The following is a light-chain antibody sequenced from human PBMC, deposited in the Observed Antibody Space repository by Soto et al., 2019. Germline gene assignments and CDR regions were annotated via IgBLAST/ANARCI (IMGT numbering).Light chain of an antibody. CDR2: EVS. CDR1: SSDVGGYNY. J-gene: IGLJ1*01. CDR3: SSYAVNRTYV. V-gene: IGLV2-14*01. Sequence: QSVLTQPASVSGTLGQSIAISCTGTSSDVGGYNYVSWYQQHPDKAPKLIISEVSDRPSGVSHRFSGSKTGNTASLTISGLQAEDEADYYCSSYAVNRTYVFGSGTKLTVL.